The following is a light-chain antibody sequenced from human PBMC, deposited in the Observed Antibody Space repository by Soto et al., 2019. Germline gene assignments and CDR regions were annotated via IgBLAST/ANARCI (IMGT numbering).Light chain of an antibody. Sequence: QSVLTQPASVSGSPGQSITISCPGTSSDIGTYNLVSWYQHYPGKAPKLMIYEGIKRPSGVSNRFSGSKSGNTAFLTISGLQAEDEADYYCSSYTSGSTLYVFGTGTKVT. J-gene: IGLJ1*01. CDR3: SSYTSGSTLYV. CDR1: SSDIGTYNL. V-gene: IGLV2-14*02. CDR2: EGI.